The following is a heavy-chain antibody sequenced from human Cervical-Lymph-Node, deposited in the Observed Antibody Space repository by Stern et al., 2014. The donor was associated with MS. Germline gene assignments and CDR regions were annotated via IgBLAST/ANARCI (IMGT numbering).Heavy chain of an antibody. V-gene: IGHV3-23*04. J-gene: IGHJ4*02. CDR3: AKSIALAGTEFDC. Sequence: EVQLVESGGGLVQPGGSLRLSCAASGFTFSSYAMSWVRQAPGKGLEWVSGMSGSGGRTYYADSVKGRFTMSRDNSKNTLALQMNSLRAEDTAVYYCAKSIALAGTEFDCWGQGTLGTGSS. CDR2: MSGSGGRT. CDR1: GFTFSSYA. D-gene: IGHD6-19*01.